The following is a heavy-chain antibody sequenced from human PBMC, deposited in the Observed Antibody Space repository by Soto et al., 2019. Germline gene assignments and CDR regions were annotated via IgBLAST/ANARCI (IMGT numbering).Heavy chain of an antibody. CDR3: AKDRGEYSGSPDAFDI. D-gene: IGHD1-26*01. CDR2: ISGSGGST. CDR1: GFTFSSYA. Sequence: GFLRLSCAASGFTFSSYAMSWVRQAPGKGLEWVSAISGSGGSTYYADSVKGRFTISRDNSKNTLYLQMNSLRAEDTAVYYCAKDRGEYSGSPDAFDIWGQGTMVTVSS. V-gene: IGHV3-23*01. J-gene: IGHJ3*02.